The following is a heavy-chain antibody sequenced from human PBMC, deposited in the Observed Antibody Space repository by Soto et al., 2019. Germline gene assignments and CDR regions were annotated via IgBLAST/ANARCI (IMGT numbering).Heavy chain of an antibody. CDR1: GDSVSSNTAA. CDR2: TYYRSNWRH. V-gene: IGHV6-1*01. CDR3: ARGVAGSGFDL. J-gene: IGHJ4*02. Sequence: PSQTLSLSCAISGDSVSSNTAAWNWIRSSPSRGLEWLGRTYYRSNWRHDYAVSVKSRITVNPDTSKNHFSLQLNSVTPDDTAVYYCARGVAGSGFDLWGPVTLVAI. D-gene: IGHD6-19*01.